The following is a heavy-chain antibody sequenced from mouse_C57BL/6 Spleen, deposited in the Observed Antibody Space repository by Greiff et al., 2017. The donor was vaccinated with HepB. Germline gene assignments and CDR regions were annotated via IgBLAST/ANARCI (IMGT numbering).Heavy chain of an antibody. CDR2: IDPSDSYT. J-gene: IGHJ4*01. CDR1: GYTFTSYW. D-gene: IGHD2-1*01. CDR3: ARGDYGNFPYAMDY. Sequence: VQLQQPGAELVMPGASVKLSCKASGYTFTSYWMHWVKQRPGQGLEWIGEIDPSDSYTNYNQKFKGKSTLTVDKSSSTAYMQLSSLTSEDSAVYYCARGDYGNFPYAMDYWGQGTSVTVSS. V-gene: IGHV1-69*01.